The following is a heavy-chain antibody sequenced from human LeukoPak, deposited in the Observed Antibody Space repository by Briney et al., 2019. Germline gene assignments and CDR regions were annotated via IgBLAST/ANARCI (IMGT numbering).Heavy chain of an antibody. CDR1: GFTFINHA. V-gene: IGHV3-23*01. J-gene: IGHJ4*02. CDR3: AKRGVVIRVILVGFHKEAYYFDS. CDR2: ISGGGVSS. D-gene: IGHD3-22*01. Sequence: GGSLRLSCVGSGFTFINHAMSWARQAPGKGLEWVSAISGGGVSSYYADSVKGRFTISRDNSRNTLYLQMNGLRAEDTAVYFCAKRGVVIRVILVGFHKEAYYFDSWGQGALVTVSS.